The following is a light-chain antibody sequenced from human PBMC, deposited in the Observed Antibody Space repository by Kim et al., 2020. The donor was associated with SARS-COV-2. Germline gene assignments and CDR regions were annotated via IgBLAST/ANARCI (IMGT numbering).Light chain of an antibody. Sequence: LSPGESATHTCMAYERVRHNYLAWYKQKRGQAPRLLIYGASTRATGIPDRFSGSGSETDFTLTINRLEPEDFAVYHCQQYGGAMYTFGQGTKLEI. CDR2: GAS. CDR3: QQYGGAMYT. J-gene: IGKJ2*01. V-gene: IGKV3-20*01. CDR1: ERVRHNY.